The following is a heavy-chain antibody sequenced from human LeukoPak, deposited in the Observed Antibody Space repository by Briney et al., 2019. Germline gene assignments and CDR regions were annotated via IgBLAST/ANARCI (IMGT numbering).Heavy chain of an antibody. J-gene: IGHJ4*02. CDR1: GYTFTGYY. Sequence: GASVKVSCKASGYTFTGYYMHWVRQAPGQGLEWMGWINPNSGGTNYAQKFQGRVTMTRDTSISTAYMELSRLRSDDTAVYYCARGGLAHYGGNPLGDYWGQGTLVTVSS. V-gene: IGHV1-2*02. CDR3: ARGGLAHYGGNPLGDY. D-gene: IGHD4-23*01. CDR2: INPNSGGT.